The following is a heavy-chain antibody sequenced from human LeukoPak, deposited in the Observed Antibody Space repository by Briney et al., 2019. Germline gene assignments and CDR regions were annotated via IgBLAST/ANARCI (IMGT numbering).Heavy chain of an antibody. CDR3: ARVMRGIAARRVAFDI. D-gene: IGHD6-6*01. J-gene: IGHJ3*02. CDR1: GGSFSGYY. Sequence: SETLSLTCAVYGGSFSGYYWSWIRQPPGKGLEWIGEINHSGSTNYNPSLKSRVTISVDTSKNQFSLKLSSVTAADTAVYYCARVMRGIAARRVAFDIWGRGTMVTVSS. V-gene: IGHV4-34*01. CDR2: INHSGST.